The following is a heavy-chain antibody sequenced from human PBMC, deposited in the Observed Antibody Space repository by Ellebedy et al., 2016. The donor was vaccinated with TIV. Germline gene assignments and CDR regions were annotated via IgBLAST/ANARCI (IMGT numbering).Heavy chain of an antibody. CDR3: ATGWAFDF. Sequence: GESLKISXVASGLTVSEAWMAWVRQAPGKGLEWLGQITSESSGGVRAYAASVKDRFSISRDGSSHTVYLEMNSLKVEDTAVYFCATGWAFDFWGQGTVVSVSS. CDR2: ITSESSGGVR. J-gene: IGHJ3*01. CDR1: GLTVSEAW. V-gene: IGHV3-15*01.